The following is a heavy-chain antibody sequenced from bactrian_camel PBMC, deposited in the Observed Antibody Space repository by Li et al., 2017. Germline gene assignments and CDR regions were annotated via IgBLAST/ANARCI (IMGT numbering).Heavy chain of an antibody. V-gene: IGHV3S1*01. CDR3: AAKRDECGMTWKRRSLYNY. CDR2: IFTDGTRT. J-gene: IGHJ4*01. D-gene: IGHD3*01. CDR1: GARKSRHC. Sequence: HVQLVESGGDSVQAGGSLTLSCVVSGARKSRHCVGWFRQAPGKEREGVAAIFTDGTRTYYSDSVKGRFTISQDNAKTTLYLQMNSLKPEDTAIYYCAAKRDECGMTWKRRSLYNYWGQGTQVTVS.